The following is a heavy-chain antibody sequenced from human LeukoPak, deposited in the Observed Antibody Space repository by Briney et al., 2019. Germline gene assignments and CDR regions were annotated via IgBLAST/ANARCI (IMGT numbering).Heavy chain of an antibody. CDR1: GGSISSGGYY. V-gene: IGHV4-61*02. D-gene: IGHD2-15*01. CDR2: IYTSGST. J-gene: IGHJ5*02. Sequence: SQTLSLTCTVSGGSISSGGYYWSWIRQPAGKGLEWIGRIYTSGSTNYNPSLKSRVTISVDTSKNQFSLKLSSVTAADTAVYYCARDYYCSGGSCYSQYNWFDPWGQGTLVTVSS. CDR3: ARDYYCSGGSCYSQYNWFDP.